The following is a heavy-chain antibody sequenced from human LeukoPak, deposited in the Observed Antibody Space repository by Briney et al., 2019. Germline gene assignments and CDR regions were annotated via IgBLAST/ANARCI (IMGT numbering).Heavy chain of an antibody. CDR2: INHSGST. J-gene: IGHJ4*02. D-gene: IGHD3-16*02. CDR3: ARRGYDYVWGSYRYFFDY. Sequence: PSETLSLTCAVYGGSFSGYYWSWIRQPPGKGLEWIGEINHSGSTNYNPSLKGRVTISVDTSKNQFSLKLSSVTAADTAVYYCARRGYDYVWGSYRYFFDYWGQGTLVTVSS. CDR1: GGSFSGYY. V-gene: IGHV4-34*01.